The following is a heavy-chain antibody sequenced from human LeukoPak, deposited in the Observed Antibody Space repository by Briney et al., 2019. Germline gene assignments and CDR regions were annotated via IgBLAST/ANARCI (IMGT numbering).Heavy chain of an antibody. Sequence: GESLKISCKGSGYSFTSYWISWVRQMPGKGLEWMGRIDPSDSYTNYSPSFQGHVTISSDKSISTAYLHWSSLKASDTAMYYCASPVGDSYGSGLDYWGQGTLVTVSP. J-gene: IGHJ4*02. V-gene: IGHV5-10-1*01. CDR3: ASPVGDSYGSGLDY. CDR1: GYSFTSYW. D-gene: IGHD3-10*01. CDR2: IDPSDSYT.